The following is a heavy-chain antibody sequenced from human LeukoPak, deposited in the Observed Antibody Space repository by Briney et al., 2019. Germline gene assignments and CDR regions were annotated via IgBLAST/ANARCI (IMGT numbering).Heavy chain of an antibody. Sequence: GASVKVSCEASGYTFTSYGISWVRQAPGQGLEWMGWISAYNGNTNYAQKLQGRVTMTTDTSTSTAYMELRSLRSDDTAVYYCARDSIFGVVRGNFDYWGQGTLVTVSS. CDR2: ISAYNGNT. D-gene: IGHD3-3*01. CDR1: GYTFTSYG. J-gene: IGHJ4*02. V-gene: IGHV1-18*01. CDR3: ARDSIFGVVRGNFDY.